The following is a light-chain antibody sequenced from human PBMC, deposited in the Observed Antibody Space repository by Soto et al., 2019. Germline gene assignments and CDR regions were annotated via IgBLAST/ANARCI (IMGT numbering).Light chain of an antibody. CDR1: SSDVGSYNL. J-gene: IGLJ2*01. CDR3: CSYAGSSFVV. V-gene: IGLV2-23*01. Sequence: QSALTQPASVSGSPGQSITISCTGTSSDVGSYNLVSWYQHHPGKAPKLMIYEGNKRPSGVSNRFSGSKSGNTASLTIPGLQAEDEADYYCCSYAGSSFVVFGGGTKLTVL. CDR2: EGN.